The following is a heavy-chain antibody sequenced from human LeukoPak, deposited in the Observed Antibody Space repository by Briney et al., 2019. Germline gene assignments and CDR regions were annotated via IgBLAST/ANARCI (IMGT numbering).Heavy chain of an antibody. CDR1: GFTFSSYA. CDR2: ISYDGSNK. CDR3: AKGKRFLEWLFDY. D-gene: IGHD3-3*01. Sequence: GGPLRLSCAASGFTFSSYAMHWVRQAPGKGLEWVAVISYDGSNKYYADSVKGRFTISRDNSKNTLYLQMNSLRAEDTAVYYCAKGKRFLEWLFDYWGQGTLVTVSS. V-gene: IGHV3-30-3*01. J-gene: IGHJ4*02.